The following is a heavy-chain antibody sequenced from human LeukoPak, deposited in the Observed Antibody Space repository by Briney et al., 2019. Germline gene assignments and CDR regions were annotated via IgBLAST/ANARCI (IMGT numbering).Heavy chain of an antibody. V-gene: IGHV3-23*01. CDR1: GFTFSSYG. Sequence: GGSLRLSCAASGFTFSSYGMHWVRQAPGKGLEWVSAISGSGGSTYYADSVKGRFTISRDNSKNTLYLQMNSLRAEDTAVYYCAKDRRLGELSLFGYFDYWGQGTLVTVSS. CDR3: AKDRRLGELSLFGYFDY. J-gene: IGHJ4*02. CDR2: ISGSGGST. D-gene: IGHD3-16*02.